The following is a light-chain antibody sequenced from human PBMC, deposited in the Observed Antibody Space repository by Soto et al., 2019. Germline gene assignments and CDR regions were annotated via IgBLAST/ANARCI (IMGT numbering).Light chain of an antibody. V-gene: IGLV2-14*03. Sequence: QSVMAQPASVSGSPGQLITLSFTGGSSNIGGYNYVSWYQQHPGRAPPLLILDVTNRPSGVPDRFSGSKSGSTASLIIMGLQAEDEAVYFGSSYACKTPPYVFGTGTK. CDR2: DVT. J-gene: IGLJ1*01. CDR3: SSYACKTPPYV. CDR1: SSNIGGYNY.